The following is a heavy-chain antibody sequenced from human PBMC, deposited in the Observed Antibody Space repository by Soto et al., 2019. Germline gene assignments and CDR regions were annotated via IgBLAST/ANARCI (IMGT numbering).Heavy chain of an antibody. J-gene: IGHJ5*02. CDR2: IYYSGST. Sequence: SETLSLSCIVSGGSISSYYWSWIRQPPGKGLEWIGYIYYSGSTKYNPSLKSRVTISVDTSKNQFSLKLNSVSAADTAVYYCARGSSESPRRWFAPWGQGTLVTVSS. CDR3: ARGSSESPRRWFAP. CDR1: GGSISSYY. V-gene: IGHV4-59*01. D-gene: IGHD2-2*01.